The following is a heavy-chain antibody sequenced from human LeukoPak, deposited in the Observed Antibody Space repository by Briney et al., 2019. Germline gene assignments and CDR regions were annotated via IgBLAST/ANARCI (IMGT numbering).Heavy chain of an antibody. D-gene: IGHD6-19*01. Sequence: GASVKVSCKASGYTFTSYDINWVRQATGRGLEWMGWMNPNSGNTGYAQKFRGRVTMTRNTSISTAYMELSSLRSEDTAVYYCAREGAVAGFYYYYGMDVWGQGTTVTVSS. CDR2: MNPNSGNT. CDR3: AREGAVAGFYYYYGMDV. CDR1: GYTFTSYD. V-gene: IGHV1-8*01. J-gene: IGHJ6*02.